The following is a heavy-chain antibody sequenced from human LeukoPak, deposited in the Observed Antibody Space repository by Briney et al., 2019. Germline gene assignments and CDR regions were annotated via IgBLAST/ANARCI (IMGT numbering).Heavy chain of an antibody. CDR3: ARAARGVAAAGTLFDP. D-gene: IGHD6-13*01. J-gene: IGHJ5*02. V-gene: IGHV4-4*07. CDR1: GGSIGSYY. Sequence: SETLSLTCTVSGGSIGSYYWSWIRQPAGKGLEWIGRIYTSGSTNYNPSLKSRVTMSVDTSKNQFSLKLSSVTAADTAVYYCARAARGVAAAGTLFDPWGQGTLVTVSS. CDR2: IYTSGST.